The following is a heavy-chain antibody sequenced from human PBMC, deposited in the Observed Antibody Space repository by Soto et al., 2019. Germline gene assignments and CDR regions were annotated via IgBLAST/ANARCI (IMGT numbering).Heavy chain of an antibody. CDR1: GGSISGYY. Sequence: KPSETLSLTCTVSGGSISGYYWSWIRQPPGKGLEWIGYMYNTGSTVYNPSFKSRVTISVDTSKNQFSLKLNSVTAADTAVYYCARDQLEGNWFDPWGQGTLVTVSS. CDR2: MYNTGST. D-gene: IGHD1-1*01. CDR3: ARDQLEGNWFDP. V-gene: IGHV4-59*01. J-gene: IGHJ5*02.